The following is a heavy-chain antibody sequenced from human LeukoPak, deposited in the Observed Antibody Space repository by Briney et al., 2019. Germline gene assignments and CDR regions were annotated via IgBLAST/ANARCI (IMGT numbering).Heavy chain of an antibody. Sequence: GASVKVSCKASGGTFSSYAISWVRQAPGQGLEWMGWMNPNSGNTGYAQKFQGRVTMTRNTSISTAYMELSSLRSEDTAVYYCALLPDGLLWSFYYYYGMDVWGQGTTVTVSS. CDR3: ALLPDGLLWSFYYYYGMDV. CDR1: GGTFSSYA. J-gene: IGHJ6*02. D-gene: IGHD2-2*01. V-gene: IGHV1-8*02. CDR2: MNPNSGNT.